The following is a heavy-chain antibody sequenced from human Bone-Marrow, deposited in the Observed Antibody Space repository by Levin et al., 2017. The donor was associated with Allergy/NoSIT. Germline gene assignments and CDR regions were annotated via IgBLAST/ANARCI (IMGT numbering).Heavy chain of an antibody. D-gene: IGHD1-26*01. J-gene: IGHJ3*01. CDR3: ARIPGSPTRWEVLGDAFDV. V-gene: IGHV3-33*01. CDR1: GFSFSSYG. CDR2: IWHDGSRE. Sequence: GGSLRLSCVASGFSFSSYGIHWVRQAPGMGLEWVAFIWHDGSRESYADLVKGRFTISRDNSKSTLSLQMNSLRVEDTAVYYCARIPGSPTRWEVLGDAFDVWGQGTTVTVSP.